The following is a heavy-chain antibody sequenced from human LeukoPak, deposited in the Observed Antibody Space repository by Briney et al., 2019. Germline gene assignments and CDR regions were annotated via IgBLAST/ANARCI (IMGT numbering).Heavy chain of an antibody. CDR2: IYTSGST. CDR3: AKAWGATSPFDY. D-gene: IGHD1-26*01. CDR1: GGSISSYY. Sequence: SETLSLTCTVSGGSISSYYWSWIRQPAGKGLEWIGRIYTSGSTNYNPPLKSRVTISVDKSKNQFSLKLSSVTAADTAVYYCAKAWGATSPFDYWGQGTLVTVSS. J-gene: IGHJ4*02. V-gene: IGHV4-4*07.